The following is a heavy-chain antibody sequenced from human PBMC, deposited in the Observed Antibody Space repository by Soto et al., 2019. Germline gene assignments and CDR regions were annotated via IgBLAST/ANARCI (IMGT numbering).Heavy chain of an antibody. D-gene: IGHD5-12*01. J-gene: IGHJ4*02. Sequence: GGSLRLSCAASGFTFSSYSMNWVRQAPGKGLEWVSSISSSSSYIYYADSVKGRFTISRDNAKNSLYLQMNSLRAEDTAVYYCARGRLDVVATLFDYWGQGTLVTVSS. V-gene: IGHV3-21*01. CDR2: ISSSSSYI. CDR3: ARGRLDVVATLFDY. CDR1: GFTFSSYS.